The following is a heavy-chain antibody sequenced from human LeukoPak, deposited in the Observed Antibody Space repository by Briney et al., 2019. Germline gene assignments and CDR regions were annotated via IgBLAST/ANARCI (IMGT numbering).Heavy chain of an antibody. CDR2: IYYSGST. D-gene: IGHD2-15*01. V-gene: IGHV4-39*01. Sequence: PSETLSLTCTVSGGSISSSSYYWGWIRQPPGKGLEWIGSIYYSGSTYYNPSLKSRVTISVDTSKNQFSLMLSSVTAANTAVYYCALKVSSHFDYWGQGTLVTVSS. CDR1: GGSISSSSYY. CDR3: ALKVSSHFDY. J-gene: IGHJ4*02.